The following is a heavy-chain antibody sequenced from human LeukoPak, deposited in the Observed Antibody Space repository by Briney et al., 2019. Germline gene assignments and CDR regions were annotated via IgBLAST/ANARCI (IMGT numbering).Heavy chain of an antibody. CDR3: ARESAVRGVIQGTGNMDV. V-gene: IGHV4-38-2*02. J-gene: IGHJ6*03. Sequence: SETLSLTCTVSGYSISSGYYWGWIRQPPGKGLEWIGSIYHSGSTYYNPSLKSRVTIFLDTSKNQFSLKLTSVTAADTAVYYCARESAVRGVIQGTGNMDVWGKGTTVTISS. D-gene: IGHD3-10*01. CDR2: IYHSGST. CDR1: GYSISSGYY.